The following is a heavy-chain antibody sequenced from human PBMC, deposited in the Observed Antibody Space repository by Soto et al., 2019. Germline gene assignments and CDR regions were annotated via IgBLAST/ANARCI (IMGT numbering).Heavy chain of an antibody. J-gene: IGHJ6*02. D-gene: IGHD1-7*01. CDR2: ISYDGSNK. Sequence: SLRLSCAASGFTFSSYGMHWVRQAPGKGLEWVAVISYDGSNKYYADSVKGRFTISRDNSKNTLYLQMDSLRAEDTAVYYCAKGHAIFLVQADGNYQDVQSFWAQGTSVPVSS. CDR3: AKGHAIFLVQADGNYQDVQSF. CDR1: GFTFSSYG. V-gene: IGHV3-30*18.